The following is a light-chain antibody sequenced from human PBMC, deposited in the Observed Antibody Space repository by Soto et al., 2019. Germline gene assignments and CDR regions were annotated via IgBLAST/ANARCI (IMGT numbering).Light chain of an antibody. Sequence: QSALTQPASVSGSPGQSITISCTGTSSDVGGYNYVSWYQQHPGKAPKLMIYDVSNRPSGVSNRFSGSKSGNTASLTISGSQAEDEADYYCSSYTSSSTPLFVFGTGTKLTV. CDR1: SSDVGGYNY. CDR3: SSYTSSSTPLFV. J-gene: IGLJ1*01. V-gene: IGLV2-14*01. CDR2: DVS.